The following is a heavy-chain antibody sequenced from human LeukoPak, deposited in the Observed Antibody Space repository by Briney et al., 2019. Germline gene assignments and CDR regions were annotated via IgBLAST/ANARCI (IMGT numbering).Heavy chain of an antibody. CDR1: GVSFSGYY. V-gene: IGHV4-34*01. CDR3: ARGRDDYTDYNWFEP. Sequence: PSETLSLTCAVSGVSFSGYYWSWIRQSPEKGLEWIGEINHSAYTNYNPSLKSRVTISLDTSKTQFSLKLLSATAADTAVYYCARGRDDYTDYNWFEPSGQGTLVTVSS. D-gene: IGHD4-11*01. J-gene: IGHJ5*02. CDR2: INHSAYT.